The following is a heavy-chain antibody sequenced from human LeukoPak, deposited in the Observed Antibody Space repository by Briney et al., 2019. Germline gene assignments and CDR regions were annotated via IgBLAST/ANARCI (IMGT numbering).Heavy chain of an antibody. Sequence: GASVKVSCKASGYTFTDCAMNWVRQAPGQGLEWMGWINTNTGNPTYAQGFTGRFVFSLDTSVSTAYLQISSLKAEDTAVYYCARGNIGYCSSTSCQGTYHLDYWGQGTLVTVSS. CDR1: GYTFTDCA. V-gene: IGHV7-4-1*02. CDR3: ARGNIGYCSSTSCQGTYHLDY. D-gene: IGHD2-2*01. CDR2: INTNTGNP. J-gene: IGHJ4*02.